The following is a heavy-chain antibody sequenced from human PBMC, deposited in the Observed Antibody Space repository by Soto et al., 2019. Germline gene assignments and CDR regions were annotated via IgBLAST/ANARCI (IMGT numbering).Heavy chain of an antibody. J-gene: IGHJ4*02. V-gene: IGHV1-18*01. CDR3: ASGLTSFDY. CDR1: GYTFSSYD. Sequence: GASVKVSCKASGYTFSSYDISWVRQAPGQGLEYMGWINAYNGHTNYAQKLQGRVTMTTDTSTSTAYMELRSLRSDDTAVYYCASGLTSFDYWGQGTLVTVSS. CDR2: INAYNGHT. D-gene: IGHD2-2*01.